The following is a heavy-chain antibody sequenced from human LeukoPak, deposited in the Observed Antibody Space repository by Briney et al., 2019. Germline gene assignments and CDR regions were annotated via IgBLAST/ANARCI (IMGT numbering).Heavy chain of an antibody. V-gene: IGHV1-24*01. CDR2: FDPEDGET. CDR3: ARDIEYSSSDY. Sequence: GASVKVSCKVSGYTLTELSMHWVRQAPGKGLEWMGGFDPEDGETIYAQKFQGRVTMTRDTSISTAYMELSRLRSDDTAVYYCARDIEYSSSDYWGQGTLVTVSS. CDR1: GYTLTELS. J-gene: IGHJ4*02. D-gene: IGHD6-6*01.